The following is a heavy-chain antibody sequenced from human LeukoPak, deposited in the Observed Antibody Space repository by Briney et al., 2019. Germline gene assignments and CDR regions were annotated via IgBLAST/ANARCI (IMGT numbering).Heavy chain of an antibody. V-gene: IGHV3-7*01. CDR2: INQDGSEK. CDR3: ARYGDYGPSYYHHYMDV. J-gene: IGHJ6*03. D-gene: IGHD4-17*01. CDR1: GFKFSTYW. Sequence: PGGSLRLSCAASGFKFSTYWITWVRQAPGKGLEWVANINQDGSEKYYVDSVKGRFTISRGNAKSSLYLQMNSLRAEDTAVYYCARYGDYGPSYYHHYMDVWGKGTTVTVSS.